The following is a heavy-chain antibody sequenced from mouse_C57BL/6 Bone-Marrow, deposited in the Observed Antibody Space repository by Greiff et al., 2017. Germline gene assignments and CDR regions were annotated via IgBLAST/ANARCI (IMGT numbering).Heavy chain of an antibody. CDR2: ISYDGSN. D-gene: IGHD2-4*01. CDR1: GYSITSGYY. CDR3: ARYDYGGYYYAMDY. J-gene: IGHJ4*01. V-gene: IGHV3-6*01. Sequence: ESGPGLVKPSQSLSLTCSVTGYSITSGYYWNWIRQFPGNKLEWMGYISYDGSNNYNPSLKNRISITRDTSKNQFFLKLNSVTTEDTATYYGARYDYGGYYYAMDYWGQGTSVTVSS.